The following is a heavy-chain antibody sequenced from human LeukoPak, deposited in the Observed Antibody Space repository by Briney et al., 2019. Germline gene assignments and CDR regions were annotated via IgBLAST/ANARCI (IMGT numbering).Heavy chain of an antibody. D-gene: IGHD1-26*01. J-gene: IGHJ1*01. CDR1: GFTFDDYG. V-gene: IGHV3-20*04. CDR3: VRDRGGTYMYFQH. Sequence: GGSLRLSCAASGFTFDDYGMSWVRQAPGKGLEWVSGINWNGGRAGHADSVKGRFTISRDNAENSLFLQMNSLRAEDTALYYCVRDRGGTYMYFQHWGQGTLVTVSS. CDR2: INWNGGRA.